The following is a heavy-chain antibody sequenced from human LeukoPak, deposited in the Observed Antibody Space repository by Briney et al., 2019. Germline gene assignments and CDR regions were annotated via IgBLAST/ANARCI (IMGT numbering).Heavy chain of an antibody. J-gene: IGHJ4*02. D-gene: IGHD5-12*01. Sequence: SETLSLTCAVSGYSISSGYYWGRIRQPPGKGLEWIGSIYHSGSTYYNPSLKSRVTISVDTSKNQFSLKLSSVTAADTAVYYCARHPIVATIGFADYWGQGTLVTVSS. CDR3: ARHPIVATIGFADY. V-gene: IGHV4-38-2*01. CDR2: IYHSGST. CDR1: GYSISSGYY.